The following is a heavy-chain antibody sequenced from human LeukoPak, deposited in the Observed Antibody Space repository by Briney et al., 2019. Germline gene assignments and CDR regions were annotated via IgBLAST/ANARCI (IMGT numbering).Heavy chain of an antibody. D-gene: IGHD6-13*01. CDR3: ARNSAHSRTNDDFDM. J-gene: IGHJ3*02. Sequence: AETLSLTCTVSGDSLSSYYFSWIRQPPGKGLEWVGYISNTGNTDYNPSLKSRVTMSVDTSTKQFSLNLSSVTAADTSVYSCARNSAHSRTNDDFDMWGQGTSVTASS. V-gene: IGHV4-59*08. CDR2: ISNTGNT. CDR1: GDSLSSYY.